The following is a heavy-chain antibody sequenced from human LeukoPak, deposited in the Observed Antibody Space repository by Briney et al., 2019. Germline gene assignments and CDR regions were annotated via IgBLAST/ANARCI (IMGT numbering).Heavy chain of an antibody. D-gene: IGHD4-17*01. Sequence: SETLSLTCTVSGGSISSSSYYWGWIRQPPGKGLEWIGSIYYSGSTYYNPSLKSRVTISVDTSKNQFSLKLSSVTAADTAVYYCATLSDTVTTFGYGYWGQGTLATVSS. V-gene: IGHV4-39*07. CDR1: GGSISSSSYY. J-gene: IGHJ4*02. CDR3: ATLSDTVTTFGYGY. CDR2: IYYSGST.